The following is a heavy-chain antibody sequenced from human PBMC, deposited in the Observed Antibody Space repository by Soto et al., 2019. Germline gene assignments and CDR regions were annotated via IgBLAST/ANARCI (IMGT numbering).Heavy chain of an antibody. J-gene: IGHJ4*02. CDR1: GFTFSSYS. Sequence: GGSLRLSCAASGFTFSSYSMNWVRQAPGKGLEWASYISSSSSTIYYADSVKGRFTISRDNAKNSLYLQMNSLRAEDTAVYYCARGAYYYDSSGLSYWGQGT. D-gene: IGHD3-22*01. CDR3: ARGAYYYDSSGLSY. V-gene: IGHV3-48*01. CDR2: ISSSSSTI.